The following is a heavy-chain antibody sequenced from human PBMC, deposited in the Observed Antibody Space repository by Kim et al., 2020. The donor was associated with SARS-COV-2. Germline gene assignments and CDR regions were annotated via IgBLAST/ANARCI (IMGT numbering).Heavy chain of an antibody. CDR2: INAANGNT. CDR3: ARGAYCRGGICFPPGGY. Sequence: ASVKVSYKASGYSFTAYTIHWVRQAPGQRLEWMGWINAANGNTEFSQKFQGRVTSSRDTSATTVHMEMSNLKSEDTAVYYCARGAYCRGGICFPPGGYWGQGTLVTVSS. D-gene: IGHD2-15*01. J-gene: IGHJ4*02. V-gene: IGHV1-3*01. CDR1: GYSFTAYT.